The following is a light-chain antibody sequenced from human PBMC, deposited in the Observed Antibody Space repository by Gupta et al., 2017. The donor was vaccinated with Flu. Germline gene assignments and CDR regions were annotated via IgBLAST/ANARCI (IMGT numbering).Light chain of an antibody. Sequence: INITCTGTSSAIGAYDYVCWYQQTPGRAPKLLIYDVSNRPSGIADRFSGSKSGTTASLTTTGLQAEDDADYYCRSYAATGDIGLFGGGTKVTVL. J-gene: IGLJ2*01. V-gene: IGLV2-14*04. CDR3: RSYAATGDIGL. CDR1: SSAIGAYDY. CDR2: DVS.